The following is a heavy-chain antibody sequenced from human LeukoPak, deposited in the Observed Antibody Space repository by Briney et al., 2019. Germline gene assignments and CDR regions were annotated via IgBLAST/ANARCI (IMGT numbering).Heavy chain of an antibody. CDR1: GGTFSSYA. Sequence: SVKVSCKASGGTFSSYAISWVRQAPGQGPEWMGGIIPIFGTANYAQKFQGRVTITADESTSTAYMELSSLRSEDTAVYYCARDPGRWYLPNTPQRSTRRYYYYYGMDVWGQGTTVTVSS. J-gene: IGHJ6*02. CDR3: ARDPGRWYLPNTPQRSTRRYYYYYGMDV. CDR2: IIPIFGTA. V-gene: IGHV1-69*13. D-gene: IGHD4-23*01.